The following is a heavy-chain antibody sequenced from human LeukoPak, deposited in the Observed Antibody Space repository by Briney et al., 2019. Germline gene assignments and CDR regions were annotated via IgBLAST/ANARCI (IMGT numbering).Heavy chain of an antibody. Sequence: GGSLRLSCAASGFTFSSFCMSWVRQAQGKGLEWVANVEQDGCEKYYVASVTGRFTISKENANNPRYLQMNSLRAEDTAQYFCARGATGYCYEEWYWGQGNLVTRSS. D-gene: IGHD5-18*01. CDR3: ARGATGYCYEEWY. CDR2: VEQDGCEK. V-gene: IGHV3-7*01. J-gene: IGHJ4*03. CDR1: GFTFSSFC.